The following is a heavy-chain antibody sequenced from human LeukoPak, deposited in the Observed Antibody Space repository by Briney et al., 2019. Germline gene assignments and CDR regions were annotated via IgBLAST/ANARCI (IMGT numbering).Heavy chain of an antibody. CDR3: ARDVRIQGYVNVGAFDV. CDR2: IYYTGST. D-gene: IGHD5-18*01. Sequence: SETLSLTCTVSGGSVNSGTYYWSWIRQPPGKGLEWIGYIYYTGSTKYNPSLKSRATISVDTSKNQFSLRLSSVTAADTAVYYCARDVRIQGYVNVGAFDVWGQGTMVTVSS. V-gene: IGHV4-61*01. CDR1: GGSVNSGTYY. J-gene: IGHJ3*01.